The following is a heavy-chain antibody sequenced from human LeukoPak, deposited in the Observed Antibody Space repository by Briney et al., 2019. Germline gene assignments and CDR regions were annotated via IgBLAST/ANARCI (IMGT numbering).Heavy chain of an antibody. CDR3: ARVTTTAVTYYYYMDV. CDR2: INPNSGGT. CDR1: GYTFTGYY. D-gene: IGHD4-23*01. Sequence: ASVKVSCKASGYTFTGYYMHWVRQAPGQGLEWMGWINPNSGGTNYAQKFQGRVTMTRDTSISTAYMEPSRLRSDDTAVYYCARVTTTAVTYYYYMDVWGKGTTVTVSS. J-gene: IGHJ6*03. V-gene: IGHV1-2*02.